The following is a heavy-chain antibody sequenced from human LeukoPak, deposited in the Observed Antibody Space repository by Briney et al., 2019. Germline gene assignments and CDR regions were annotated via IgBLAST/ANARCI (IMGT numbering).Heavy chain of an antibody. D-gene: IGHD5-12*01. CDR3: AGRLSGSYFDS. V-gene: IGHV3-23*01. J-gene: IGHJ4*02. Sequence: QPGGSLRLSCAASGFIFSNYGMSWVRQAPGKGLEWVSGISARGESTYYTDSVKGRFTISRDNSKDTLYLQMNSLRAEDTAVYYCAGRLSGSYFDSWGQGTLVTVSS. CDR1: GFIFSNYG. CDR2: ISARGEST.